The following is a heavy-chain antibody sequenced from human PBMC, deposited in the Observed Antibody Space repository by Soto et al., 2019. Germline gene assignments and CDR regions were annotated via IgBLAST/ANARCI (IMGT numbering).Heavy chain of an antibody. V-gene: IGHV4-34*01. Sequence: PSETLSLTCAVYGGSFSGYYWSWIRQPPGKGLEWIGEINHSGSTNYNPSLKSRVTISVDTSKNQFSLKLSSVTAADTAVYYCARAPYGTRNRNYNYWWFDPWGQGTLVTVSS. CDR3: ARAPYGTRNRNYNYWWFDP. CDR1: GGSFSGYY. J-gene: IGHJ5*02. D-gene: IGHD1-7*01. CDR2: INHSGST.